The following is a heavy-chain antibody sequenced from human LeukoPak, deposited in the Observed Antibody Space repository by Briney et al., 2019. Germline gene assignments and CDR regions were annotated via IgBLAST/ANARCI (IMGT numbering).Heavy chain of an antibody. CDR2: INPNSGGT. CDR3: ARASGELRWTHFDY. CDR1: GYTFTGYY. V-gene: IGHV1-2*02. D-gene: IGHD4-23*01. J-gene: IGHJ4*02. Sequence: GASVKVSCKASGYTFTGYYMHWVRQAPGQGLEWIGWINPNSGGTNYAQKFQGRLTMTRDTSISTAYMELSRLTSDDTAVYYCARASGELRWTHFDYWGQGTLVTVSS.